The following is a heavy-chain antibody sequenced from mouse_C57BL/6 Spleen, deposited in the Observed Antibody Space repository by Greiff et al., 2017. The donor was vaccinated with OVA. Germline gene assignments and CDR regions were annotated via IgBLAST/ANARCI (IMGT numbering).Heavy chain of an antibody. CDR2: INPYNGGT. J-gene: IGHJ4*01. CDR3: ARWRLRGDAMDY. D-gene: IGHD2-2*01. Sequence: EVQLQQSGPVLVKPGASVKMSCKASGYTFTDYYMNWVKQSHGKSLEWIGVINPYNGGTSYNQKFKGKATLTVDKSSSTAYMELNSLTSEDSAVYYCARWRLRGDAMDYWGQGTSVTVSS. V-gene: IGHV1-19*01. CDR1: GYTFTDYY.